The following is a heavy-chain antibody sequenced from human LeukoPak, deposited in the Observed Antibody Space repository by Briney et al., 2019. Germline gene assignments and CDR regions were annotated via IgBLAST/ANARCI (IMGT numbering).Heavy chain of an antibody. D-gene: IGHD3-16*01. CDR1: TFTLSSNY. CDR2: IYSGGST. Sequence: PGGSLRLSCAASTFTLSSNYMSWVRQAPGKGLEWVSVIYSGGSTYYPDSVKGRFTISRDNSKNALYLQMNSVRDEDTAVYYCARGGLEFDYWGQGTLVTVSS. J-gene: IGHJ4*02. CDR3: ARGGLEFDY. V-gene: IGHV3-66*01.